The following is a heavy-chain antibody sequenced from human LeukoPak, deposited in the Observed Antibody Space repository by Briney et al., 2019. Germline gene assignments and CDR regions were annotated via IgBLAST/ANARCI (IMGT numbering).Heavy chain of an antibody. V-gene: IGHV4-34*01. CDR1: SGSFSGYY. CDR2: IDHSGST. Sequence: PSETLPLTCAVYSGSFSGYYWSWIRQPPGKGLEWIGEIDHSGSTNYNPSLKSRLTISLDTSKNQFSLKLSSVTAADTAVYYCARDGSGSYGPKPIDYWGQGTLVTVSS. J-gene: IGHJ4*02. D-gene: IGHD3-10*01. CDR3: ARDGSGSYGPKPIDY.